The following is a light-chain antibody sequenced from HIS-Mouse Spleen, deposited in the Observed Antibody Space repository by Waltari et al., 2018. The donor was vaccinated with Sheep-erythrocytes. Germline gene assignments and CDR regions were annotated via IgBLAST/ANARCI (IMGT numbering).Light chain of an antibody. J-gene: IGKJ4*01. CDR2: KAS. CDR1: QSISSW. Sequence: DIQMTQSPSTLSASVGDRVTITCRASQSISSWLAWYQTKPGKAPKLLIYKASSLESGVRSRFSGSGSGTEFTLTISSLQPDDFATYYCQQYNSYSPLTFGGGTKVEIK. V-gene: IGKV1-5*03. CDR3: QQYNSYSPLT.